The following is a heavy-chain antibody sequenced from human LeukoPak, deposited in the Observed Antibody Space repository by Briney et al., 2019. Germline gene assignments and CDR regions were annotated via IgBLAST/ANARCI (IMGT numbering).Heavy chain of an antibody. D-gene: IGHD2-2*02. CDR1: GFTFNNYW. Sequence: GGSLRLSCAASGFTFNNYWMHWVRQAPGKGLMWVSCINTDGSSPTYADSVKGRFTISRDNAKNTLYLQMNSLRPEDTAVYYCARGTSCYIGGQGTMVTVPS. V-gene: IGHV3-74*01. J-gene: IGHJ3*01. CDR3: ARGTSCYI. CDR2: INTDGSSP.